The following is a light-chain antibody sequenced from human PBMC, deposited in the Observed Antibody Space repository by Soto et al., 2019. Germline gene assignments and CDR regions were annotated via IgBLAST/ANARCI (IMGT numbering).Light chain of an antibody. V-gene: IGKV1-5*03. CDR1: QNITRW. Sequence: DIQMTQSPSTLSTSIGDRVTITCRASQNITRWLAWYQQKPGKAPKLLIYQASTLESGVPSRFSGSGSGTEFSLTISSLQPADFATYYCQQFKNYPLTFGGGTKVDIK. CDR3: QQFKNYPLT. CDR2: QAS. J-gene: IGKJ4*01.